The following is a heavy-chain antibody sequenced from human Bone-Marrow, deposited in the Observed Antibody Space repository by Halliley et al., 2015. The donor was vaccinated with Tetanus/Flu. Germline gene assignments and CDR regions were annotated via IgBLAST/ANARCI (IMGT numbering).Heavy chain of an antibody. D-gene: IGHD3-22*01. Sequence: TLSLTCSVSGDSLRSSSYSWTWIRLAPGKGLEWIGYVSYGGITNYSPSLKSRVTISLDTAKNQFSLKLYSVTAADTAVYYCAREGYDSGVYLGNLFDSWGQGTLVTVSS. J-gene: IGHJ4*02. CDR2: VSYGGIT. CDR1: GDSLRSSSYS. CDR3: AREGYDSGVYLGNLFDS. V-gene: IGHV4-61*01.